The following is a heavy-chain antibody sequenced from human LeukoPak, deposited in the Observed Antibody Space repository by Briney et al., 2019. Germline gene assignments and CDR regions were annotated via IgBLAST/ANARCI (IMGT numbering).Heavy chain of an antibody. CDR2: IKQDGSEK. J-gene: IGHJ4*02. CDR1: GFTFSSYW. Sequence: GGSLRLSCAASGFTFSSYWMSWVRQAPGKGLEWVANIKQDGSEKYYVDSVKGRFTISRDNAKNSLYLQMNSLRAEDTAVYYCAKDTDGYCSGGSCFDYWGQGTLVTVSS. D-gene: IGHD2-15*01. V-gene: IGHV3-7*01. CDR3: AKDTDGYCSGGSCFDY.